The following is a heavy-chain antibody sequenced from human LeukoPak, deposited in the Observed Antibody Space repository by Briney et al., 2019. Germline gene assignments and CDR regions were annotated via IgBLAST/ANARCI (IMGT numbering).Heavy chain of an antibody. CDR1: GYTFTGYY. J-gene: IGHJ4*02. V-gene: IGHV1-2*02. CDR2: INPNSGGT. D-gene: IGHD3-10*01. CDR3: ARDATYYYGSGSYYI. Sequence: ASVKVSCKASGYTFTGYYMRWVRQAPGQGLEWMGWINPNSGGTNYAQKFQGRVTMTRDTSISTAYMELSRLRSDDTAVYYCARDATYYYGSGSYYIWGQETLVTVSS.